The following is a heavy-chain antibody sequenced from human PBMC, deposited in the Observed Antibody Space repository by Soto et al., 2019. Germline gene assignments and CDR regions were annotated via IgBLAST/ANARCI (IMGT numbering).Heavy chain of an antibody. V-gene: IGHV3-30-3*01. D-gene: IGHD3-3*01. Sequence: GGSLRLSCAASGFTFSSYAMHWVRQAPGKGLEWVAVISYDGSNKYYADSVKGRFTISRDNSKNTLYLQMNSLRAEDTAVYYCARDLYDFWSGYFASAFDIWGQGTMVTVSS. CDR1: GFTFSSYA. CDR3: ARDLYDFWSGYFASAFDI. CDR2: ISYDGSNK. J-gene: IGHJ3*02.